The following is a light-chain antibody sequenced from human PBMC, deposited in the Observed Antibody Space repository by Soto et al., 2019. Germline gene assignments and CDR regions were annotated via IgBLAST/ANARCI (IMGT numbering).Light chain of an antibody. Sequence: DIQMTQSPSTLSASVGDRVTITCRASQSISSWLAWYQQKPGKAPKLLIYKASTLESGVPSRFSGSGSGTEFTLTISSLQPDYFATYYCQQYNSWYTFGPGTKLEI. V-gene: IGKV1-5*03. CDR1: QSISSW. CDR2: KAS. J-gene: IGKJ2*01. CDR3: QQYNSWYT.